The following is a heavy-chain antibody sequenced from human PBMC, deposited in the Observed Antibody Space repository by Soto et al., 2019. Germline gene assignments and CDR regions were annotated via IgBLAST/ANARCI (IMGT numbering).Heavy chain of an antibody. Sequence: VQLVESGGGVVQPGRSLRLSCAASGFTFSDYAMHWVRQAPSKGLEWVAVVSHDGRNTHYADSVKGRFTISGDSSKNTVSLEMTSLRAEDTAVYYCAKGGRQWLVTSAFTYWGQGALVTVSS. J-gene: IGHJ4*02. CDR1: GFTFSDYA. V-gene: IGHV3-30*18. CDR3: AKGGRQWLVTSAFTY. D-gene: IGHD6-19*01. CDR2: VSHDGRNT.